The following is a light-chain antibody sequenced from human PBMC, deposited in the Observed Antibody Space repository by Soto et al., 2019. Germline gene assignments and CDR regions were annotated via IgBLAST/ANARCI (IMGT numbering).Light chain of an antibody. CDR3: SLYAGSNIP. J-gene: IGLJ1*01. V-gene: IGLV2-8*01. CDR2: EVI. CDR1: SSDVGGYNY. Sequence: QSALTQPPSASGSPGQSVTISCTGTSSDVGGYNYVSWYQQHPGKAPKLMIYEVIKRPSGVPDRFSGSKSGNTASLTVSGLQAEDEADYYCSLYAGSNIPFGTGTKVTVL.